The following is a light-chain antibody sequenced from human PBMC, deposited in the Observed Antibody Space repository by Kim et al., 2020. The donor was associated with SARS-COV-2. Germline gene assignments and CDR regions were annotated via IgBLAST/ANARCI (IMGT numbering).Light chain of an antibody. V-gene: IGLV3-1*01. CDR1: KLGDKY. J-gene: IGLJ3*02. CDR2: QDS. CDR3: QAWDSSKGV. Sequence: VSPGQTASITCSGYKLGDKYACWYQQKPGQSPVLVIYQDSKRPSGIPERFSGSNSGNTATLTISGTQAMDEADYYCQAWDSSKGVFGGGTQLTVL.